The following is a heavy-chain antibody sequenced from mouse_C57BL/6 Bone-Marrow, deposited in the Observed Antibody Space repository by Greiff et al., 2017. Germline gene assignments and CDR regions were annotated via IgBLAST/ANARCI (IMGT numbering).Heavy chain of an antibody. CDR2: IRNKANGYTT. D-gene: IGHD1-1*01. J-gene: IGHJ2*01. CDR1: GFTFTDYY. CDR3: ASHNYYGSSSDY. V-gene: IGHV7-3*01. Sequence: EVKLMESGGGLVQPGGSLSLSCAASGFTFTDYYMSWVRQPPGKALEWLGFIRNKANGYTTEYSASVKGRFTISRDNSQSILYLQMNALRAEDSATYYCASHNYYGSSSDYWGQGTTLTVSS.